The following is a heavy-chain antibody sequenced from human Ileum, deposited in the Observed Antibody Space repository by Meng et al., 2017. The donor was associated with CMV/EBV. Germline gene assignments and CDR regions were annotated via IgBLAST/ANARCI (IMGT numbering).Heavy chain of an antibody. J-gene: IGHJ4*02. CDR3: ARVGAMVRGPHFDY. D-gene: IGHD3-10*01. V-gene: IGHV4-39*06. CDR2: IYYSGSS. CDR1: GAGITSSSYY. Sequence: LPLQVFGPGVAETKATPSLQCSVYGAGITSSSYYWRWMRQPPGKGLEWMGSIYYSGSSYYNPPLMRRVTISVETSNIQFALKLSSVTAADTAVYYCARVGAMVRGPHFDYWGQGTLVTVSS.